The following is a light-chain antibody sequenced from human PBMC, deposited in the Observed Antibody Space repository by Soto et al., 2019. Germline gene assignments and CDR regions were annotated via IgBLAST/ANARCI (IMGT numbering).Light chain of an antibody. V-gene: IGKV2-30*01. Sequence: DVVMSQSPLTLPVTLGQPASISCRSSESLVFTDGNTYLSWFQQRPGQSPRRLIYKVSKRDSGVPARFSGSGSGADFTLEISRVEAEDVGVYYCMQGTNWPPTFGQGTKVDLK. CDR1: ESLVFTDGNTY. J-gene: IGKJ2*01. CDR2: KVS. CDR3: MQGTNWPPT.